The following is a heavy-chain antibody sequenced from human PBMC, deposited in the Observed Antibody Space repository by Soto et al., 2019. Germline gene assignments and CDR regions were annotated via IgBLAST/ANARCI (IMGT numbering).Heavy chain of an antibody. CDR2: IYYSGST. Sequence: QVQLQESGPGLVKPSETLSLTCTVSGGSISSYYWSWIRQPPGKGLEWTGYIYYSGSTNYNPSLKSRVTISVDTSKNQFSLKLSSVTAADTDVYYCARDSPYSSSANWFDPWGQGTLVTVSS. J-gene: IGHJ5*02. CDR3: ARDSPYSSSANWFDP. D-gene: IGHD6-6*01. V-gene: IGHV4-59*01. CDR1: GGSISSYY.